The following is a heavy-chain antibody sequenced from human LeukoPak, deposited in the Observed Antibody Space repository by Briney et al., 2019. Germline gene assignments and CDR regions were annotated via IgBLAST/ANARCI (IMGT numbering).Heavy chain of an antibody. D-gene: IGHD3-3*02. CDR1: GYTFTDYY. CDR2: ISPNSGDT. Sequence: ASVKLSCKASGYTFTDYYIHWVRQAPGQGLEWMGWISPNSGDTNSAQKFQGRVTMTRDTSITTAYMELTRLTSDDTAVYYCASISHVWSGYYTEHFDYWGQGTLVTVSS. J-gene: IGHJ4*02. CDR3: ASISHVWSGYYTEHFDY. V-gene: IGHV1-2*02.